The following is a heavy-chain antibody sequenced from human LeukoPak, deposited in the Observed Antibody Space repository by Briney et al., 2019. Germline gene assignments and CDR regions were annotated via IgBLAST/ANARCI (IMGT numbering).Heavy chain of an antibody. D-gene: IGHD7-27*01. CDR2: TYYRSKWYN. CDR1: GDSVSTNSAG. CDR3: ATSVNWGYHY. J-gene: IGHJ4*02. Sequence: SQTLSLTCAISGDSVSTNSAGWHWIRQSPSRGLEWLGRTYYRSKWYNNYAVSVKSRITINPDTSKNQLSLQLNSVTPEDTAVYYCATSVNWGYHYWGQGTLVTVSS. V-gene: IGHV6-1*01.